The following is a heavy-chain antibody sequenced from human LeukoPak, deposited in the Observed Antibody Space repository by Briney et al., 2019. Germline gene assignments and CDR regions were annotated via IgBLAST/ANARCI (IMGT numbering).Heavy chain of an antibody. CDR2: IYYSGST. CDR3: ARMAVGVVVAATRDYYYMDV. CDR1: GGSISSYY. Sequence: PSETLSLTCTVSGGSISSYYWSWIRQPPGKGLEWIGYIYYSGSTNYNPSLKSRVTISVDTSKNQFSLKLSSVTAADTAVYYCARMAVGVVVAATRDYYYMDVWGKGTTVTVSS. V-gene: IGHV4-59*01. J-gene: IGHJ6*03. D-gene: IGHD2-15*01.